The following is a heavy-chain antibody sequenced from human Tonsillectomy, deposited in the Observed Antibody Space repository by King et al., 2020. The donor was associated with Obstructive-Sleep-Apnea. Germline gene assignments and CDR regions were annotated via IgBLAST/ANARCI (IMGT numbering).Heavy chain of an antibody. CDR3: ARDPTTVTTYFDY. V-gene: IGHV4-39*07. J-gene: IGHJ4*02. CDR1: GSSISSTSYY. CDR2: IYYSGST. D-gene: IGHD4-17*01. Sequence: QLQESGPGLVKPSETLSLTCTVSGSSISSTSYYWGWIRQPPGKGLEWIGSIYYSGSTYYNPSLKSRVTISVDTSKNQFSLKLSSVTAADTAVYYCARDPTTVTTYFDYWGQGTLVTVSS.